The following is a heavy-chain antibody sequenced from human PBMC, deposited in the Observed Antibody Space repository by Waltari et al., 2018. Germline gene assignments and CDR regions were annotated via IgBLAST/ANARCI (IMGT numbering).Heavy chain of an antibody. CDR2: IDYSGST. Sequence: LQLQESGPGLVKPSETLSLTCTVSGGSIRSSSYYWGWLRQPPGKGLEWIGSIDYSGSTYYNPSLKSRVTIAVDTSKNQFSLKLSSVTAADTAVYYCARHDYYYYYGMDVWGQGTTVTVSS. V-gene: IGHV4-39*01. CDR1: GGSIRSSSYY. J-gene: IGHJ6*02. CDR3: ARHDYYYYYGMDV.